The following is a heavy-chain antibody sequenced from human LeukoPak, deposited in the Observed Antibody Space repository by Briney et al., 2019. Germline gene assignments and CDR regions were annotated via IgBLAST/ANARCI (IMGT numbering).Heavy chain of an antibody. CDR1: GGFISSHY. V-gene: IGHV4-59*11. Sequence: SETLSLTCTVSGGFISSHYWSWIRQPPGKGLEWIGYIYYSGSTNYNPSLKSRVTISVDTSKNQFSLKLSSVTAADTAVYYCARGIRYYDILTGYSGYNWFDPWGQGTLVTVSS. D-gene: IGHD3-9*01. J-gene: IGHJ5*02. CDR3: ARGIRYYDILTGYSGYNWFDP. CDR2: IYYSGST.